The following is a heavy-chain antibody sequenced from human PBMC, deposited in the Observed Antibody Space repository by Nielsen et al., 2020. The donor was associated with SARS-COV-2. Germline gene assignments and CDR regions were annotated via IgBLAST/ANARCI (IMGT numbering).Heavy chain of an antibody. CDR2: IYYSGST. CDR3: ARGDWKQVWYYGMDV. V-gene: IGHV4-59*12. D-gene: IGHD1-1*01. Sequence: SETLSLTCTVSGGSISSYYWSWIRQPPGKGLGWIGNIYYSGSTNYNPSLKSRVTIPVDTSKNQFSLKLSSVTAADTAVYYCARGDWKQVWYYGMDVWGQGTTVTVSS. CDR1: GGSISSYY. J-gene: IGHJ6*02.